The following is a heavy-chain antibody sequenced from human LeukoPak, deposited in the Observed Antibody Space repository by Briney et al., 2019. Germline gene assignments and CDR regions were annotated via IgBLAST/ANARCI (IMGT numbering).Heavy chain of an antibody. Sequence: GRSLRLSCAASGFTFSSYGMHWVRQAPGKGLEWVAVISYDGSNKYYADSVKGRFTISRDNSKNTLYLQMNSLRAEDTALYYCAKDGSSGWTPGDDAFDIWGQGTMVTASS. J-gene: IGHJ3*02. CDR2: ISYDGSNK. D-gene: IGHD6-19*01. CDR3: AKDGSSGWTPGDDAFDI. CDR1: GFTFSSYG. V-gene: IGHV3-30*18.